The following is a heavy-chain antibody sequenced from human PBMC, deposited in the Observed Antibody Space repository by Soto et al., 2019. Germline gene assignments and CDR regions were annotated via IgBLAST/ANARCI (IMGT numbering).Heavy chain of an antibody. J-gene: IGHJ4*02. CDR3: STSGYGGFDY. Sequence: VKLVDSGGGLVKPGGSLRLSCAASGFDFTTTWMNWVRLAPGKGLEWVARIKSKNDGGTLDYASPVKGRFTISRDDSKKTSYLQMNSLKTEDTAIYYCSTSGYGGFDYWGQGVLVTVSS. V-gene: IGHV3-15*07. D-gene: IGHD5-12*01. CDR1: GFDFTTTW. CDR2: IKSKNDGGTL.